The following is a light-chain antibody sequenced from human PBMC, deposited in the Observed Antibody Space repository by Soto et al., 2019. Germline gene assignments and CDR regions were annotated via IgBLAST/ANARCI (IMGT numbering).Light chain of an antibody. CDR3: TSFSSSTSLYV. J-gene: IGLJ1*01. CDR2: QVT. CDR1: SSDVGGYNY. V-gene: IGLV2-14*01. Sequence: QSVLTQPASVSGSPGQSITISCTGTSSDVGGYNYVSWYQQLPGKVPKLLIYQVTIRPSGISNRFSGSKSGNTASLTISGLQAEDEAYYYCTSFSSSTSLYVFGTGTKVTVL.